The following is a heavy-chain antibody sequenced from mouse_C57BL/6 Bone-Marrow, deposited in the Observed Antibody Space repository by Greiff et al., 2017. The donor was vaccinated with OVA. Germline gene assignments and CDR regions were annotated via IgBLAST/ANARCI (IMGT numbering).Heavy chain of an antibody. V-gene: IGHV3-6*01. D-gene: IGHD2-4*01. CDR1: GYSITSGYY. Sequence: EVQRVESGPGLVKPSQSLSLTCSVTGYSITSGYYWNWIRQFPGNKLEWMGYISYDGSNNYNPSLQNRISITRDTSKNQFFLKLNSVTTEDTATYYCARVYDYDWYFDVWGTGTTVTVSS. CDR3: ARVYDYDWYFDV. J-gene: IGHJ1*03. CDR2: ISYDGSN.